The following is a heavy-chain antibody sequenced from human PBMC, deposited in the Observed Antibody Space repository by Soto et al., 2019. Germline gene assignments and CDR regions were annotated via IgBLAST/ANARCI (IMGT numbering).Heavy chain of an antibody. V-gene: IGHV3-9*01. CDR2: ISWSGGVI. J-gene: IGHJ4*02. Sequence: QPGGSLRLSCEASGFTFEDYAMHWVRRVPGKGLEWVSCISWSGGVIHYADFVKGRFTVSRDNAKNSLYLQMNSLREEDTALYYCAKDAGSGFIGRFDYWGQGTLVTVSS. CDR3: AKDAGSGFIGRFDY. D-gene: IGHD3-3*01. CDR1: GFTFEDYA.